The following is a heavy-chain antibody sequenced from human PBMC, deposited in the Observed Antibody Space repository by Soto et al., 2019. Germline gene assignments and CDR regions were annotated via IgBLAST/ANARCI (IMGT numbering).Heavy chain of an antibody. J-gene: IGHJ4*02. V-gene: IGHV3-23*01. CDR1: GFTFSSYA. D-gene: IGHD3-10*01. Sequence: EVQLLESGGGLVQPGGSLRLSCAASGFTFSSYAMSWVRQAPGEGLEWVSGISGRGGTTYYADSVKGRFTISRDNAKNTQYLLMSGRIAIDTDVYYCAKLWSAGSAGSYHGTGYFDYWGQGALVTVST. CDR3: AKLWSAGSAGSYHGTGYFDY. CDR2: ISGRGGTT.